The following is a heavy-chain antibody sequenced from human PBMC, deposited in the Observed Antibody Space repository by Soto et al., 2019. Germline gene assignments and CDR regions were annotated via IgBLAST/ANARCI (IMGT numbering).Heavy chain of an antibody. Sequence: EVQLVESGGGLVQPGRSLRLSCAASGFTFDDYAMHWVRQAPGKGLEWVSGISWNSGSIGYADSVKGRFTISRDHAKNSLYLQMNSLRAEDTALYYCAKEVYAPYYYYDYMDVWGKGTTVTVSS. D-gene: IGHD2-8*01. J-gene: IGHJ6*03. CDR3: AKEVYAPYYYYDYMDV. CDR2: ISWNSGSI. CDR1: GFTFDDYA. V-gene: IGHV3-9*01.